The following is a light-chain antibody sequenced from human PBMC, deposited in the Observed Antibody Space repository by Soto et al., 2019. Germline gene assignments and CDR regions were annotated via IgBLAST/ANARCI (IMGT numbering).Light chain of an antibody. CDR2: DVN. CDR1: SSDVGGYNF. CDR3: ASFTTSSTPDG. V-gene: IGLV2-14*03. Sequence: QSALTQPASVSGSPGPSITISCTGTSSDVGGYNFVSWYQHYPGKAPKLMIYDVNHRPSVISNRFSGSKSGNTASLTISGVQAEDEADYYFASFTTSSTPDGFGTGTKLTGL. J-gene: IGLJ1*01.